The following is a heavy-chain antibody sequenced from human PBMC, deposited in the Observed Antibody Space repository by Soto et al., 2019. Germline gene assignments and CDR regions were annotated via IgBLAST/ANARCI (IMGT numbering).Heavy chain of an antibody. CDR1: GFTFSTYS. CDR3: ARDPFGDDDAFDI. V-gene: IGHV3-21*01. J-gene: IGHJ3*02. D-gene: IGHD4-17*01. Sequence: GGSLRLSCAASGFTFSTYSMNWVRQAPGKGLEWVSSISSSSSYIFYADSERGRFTISRDNAKNSLSLQMNSLRVEDTAVYYCARDPFGDDDAFDIWGQGTMVTVSS. CDR2: ISSSSSYI.